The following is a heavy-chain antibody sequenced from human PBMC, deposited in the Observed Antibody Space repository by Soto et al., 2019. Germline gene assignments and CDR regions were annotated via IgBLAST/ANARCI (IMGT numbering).Heavy chain of an antibody. CDR1: GFTFSSYA. D-gene: IGHD6-19*01. Sequence: EVQLLESGGGLVQPGGSLRLSCAASGFTFSSYAMSWVRQAPGKGLEWVSAISGSGGSTYYADSVKGGFTISRDNSKNTLYLQMNSLRAEDTAVYYCAKVRGGYSSGWYFDYWGQGTLVTVSS. CDR3: AKVRGGYSSGWYFDY. V-gene: IGHV3-23*01. J-gene: IGHJ4*02. CDR2: ISGSGGST.